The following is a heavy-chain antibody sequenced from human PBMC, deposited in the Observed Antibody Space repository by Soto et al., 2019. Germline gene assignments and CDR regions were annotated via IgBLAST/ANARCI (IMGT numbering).Heavy chain of an antibody. CDR1: GDSVSSNSAA. V-gene: IGHV6-1*01. CDR2: TYYRSKWYN. D-gene: IGHD6-13*01. Sequence: SQTLSLPCAISGDSVSSNSAAWNRIRQSPSRGLEWLGRTYYRSKWYNDYAVSVKSRITINPDTSKNQFSLQLNSVTPEDTAVYYCASQQLNGGNVDYWGQGTLVTVSS. CDR3: ASQQLNGGNVDY. J-gene: IGHJ4*02.